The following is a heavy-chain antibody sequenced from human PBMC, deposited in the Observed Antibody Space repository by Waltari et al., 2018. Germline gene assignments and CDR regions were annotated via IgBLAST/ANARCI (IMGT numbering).Heavy chain of an antibody. Sequence: QVQLQESGPGLVKPSETLSLTCTVSGGSISSYYWSWIRQPAGKGLEWIGRIYTSGGTNYNPSLKIRVTMSVDTSKNQFSLKLSSVTAADTAVYYCARVGWSSSSFWFDPWGQGTLVTVSS. CDR2: IYTSGGT. CDR1: GGSISSYY. J-gene: IGHJ5*02. V-gene: IGHV4-4*07. D-gene: IGHD6-6*01. CDR3: ARVGWSSSSFWFDP.